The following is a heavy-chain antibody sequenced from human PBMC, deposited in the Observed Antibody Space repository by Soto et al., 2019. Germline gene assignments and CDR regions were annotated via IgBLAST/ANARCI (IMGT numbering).Heavy chain of an antibody. D-gene: IGHD2-21*01. CDR1: GGSISSGDYY. V-gene: IGHV4-30-4*01. CDR2: IYYSGST. Sequence: SETLSLTCTVSGGSISSGDYYWSWIRQPPGKGLEWIGYIYYSGSTYYNPSLKSRVTISVDTSKNQFSLKLSSVTAADTAVYYCARHKGELLLDYWGQGTLVTVSS. J-gene: IGHJ4*01. CDR3: ARHKGELLLDY.